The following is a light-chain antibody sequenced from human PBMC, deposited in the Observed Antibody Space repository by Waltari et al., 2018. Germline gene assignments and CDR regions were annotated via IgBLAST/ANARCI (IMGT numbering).Light chain of an antibody. CDR1: SSNIGAGYD. V-gene: IGLV1-40*01. Sequence: QSVLTQPPSVSGAPGQRVTISCTGSSSNIGAGYDVHGDQQLPGTAPKLLTHHNNSRPAGVTDRVSGSKSGTSASRAMTGIQAEDEADYYCQSYDGSLGGAVFGGGTQLTVL. J-gene: IGLJ7*01. CDR2: HNN. CDR3: QSYDGSLGGAV.